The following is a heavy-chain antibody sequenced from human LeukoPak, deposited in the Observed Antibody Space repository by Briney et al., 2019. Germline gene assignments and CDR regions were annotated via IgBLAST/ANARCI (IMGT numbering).Heavy chain of an antibody. V-gene: IGHV3-48*03. J-gene: IGHJ3*02. CDR2: ISSSGSNI. Sequence: PGGSLRLSCAASGFTFSSYEMNWVRQAPGKGVEGVSYISSSGSNIYYADSVKGRFTISRDKAKNSLYLQMNSLRAEDTAVYYCARLGNMVPTFDIWGQGTMVTVSS. D-gene: IGHD3-10*01. CDR3: ARLGNMVPTFDI. CDR1: GFTFSSYE.